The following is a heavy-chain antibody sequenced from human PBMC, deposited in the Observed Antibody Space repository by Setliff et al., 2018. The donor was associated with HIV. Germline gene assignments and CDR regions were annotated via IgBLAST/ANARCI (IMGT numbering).Heavy chain of an antibody. CDR2: VNGDGSST. Sequence: GSLRLSCAASGFTFDRFWMHWVRQAPGKGLVWVSRVNGDGSSTTYADSVKDRFTISRDNAKNTLYLQMNSLRAEDTAMYYCAKPLPTANGWHRVFDFWGQGTSVTVSS. V-gene: IGHV3-74*01. CDR1: GFTFDRFW. J-gene: IGHJ4*02. CDR3: AKPLPTANGWHRVFDF. D-gene: IGHD6-19*01.